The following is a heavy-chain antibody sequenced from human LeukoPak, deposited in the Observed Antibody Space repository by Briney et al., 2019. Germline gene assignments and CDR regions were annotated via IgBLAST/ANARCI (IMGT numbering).Heavy chain of an antibody. CDR1: GFTFSSYG. J-gene: IGHJ3*02. CDR3: AKELGRVTMTSWYLTDAFDI. CDR2: ISYDGSNK. Sequence: AGGSLRLSCAASGFTFSSYGMHWVRQAPGKGLEWVAVISYDGSNKYYADSVKGRFTISRDNSKNTLYLQMNSLRAEDTAVYYCAKELGRVTMTSWYLTDAFDIWGQGTMVTVSS. D-gene: IGHD4-17*01. V-gene: IGHV3-30*18.